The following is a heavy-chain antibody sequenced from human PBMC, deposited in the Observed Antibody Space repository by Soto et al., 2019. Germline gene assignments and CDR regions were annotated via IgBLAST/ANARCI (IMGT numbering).Heavy chain of an antibody. V-gene: IGHV1-69*02. CDR1: GGTFTSFT. Sequence: QVLLVQSGTEVKKPGSSVKVSCKASGGTFTSFTLNWVRQAPGQGPGWMGRIIPALGIEDYAPKFQGKVTMTADTSTSTAHMEMSSLRSDDTAVYYCAAVVGTSAFVGYLEYWGQGTLVTVSS. J-gene: IGHJ4*02. CDR3: AAVVGTSAFVGYLEY. CDR2: IIPALGIE. D-gene: IGHD6-19*01.